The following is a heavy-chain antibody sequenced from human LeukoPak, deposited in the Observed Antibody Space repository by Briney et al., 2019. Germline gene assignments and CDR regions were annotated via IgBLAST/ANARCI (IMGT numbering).Heavy chain of an antibody. CDR3: ARGAMVRGTNYYFDY. Sequence: GGSLRLSCTASGFAFGDYGMTWVRQAPGKGLEWVSFIRSMAHGGTTEYAASVKGRFTISRDDSKGIAYLQMSSLKTGDTAVYYCARGAMVRGTNYYFDYWGQGALVTVSS. D-gene: IGHD3-10*01. CDR1: GFAFGDYG. CDR2: IRSMAHGGTT. V-gene: IGHV3-49*04. J-gene: IGHJ4*02.